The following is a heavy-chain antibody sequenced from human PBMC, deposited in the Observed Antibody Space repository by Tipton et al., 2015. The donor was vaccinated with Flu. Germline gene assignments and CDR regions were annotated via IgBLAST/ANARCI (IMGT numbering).Heavy chain of an antibody. CDR3: VRDFRTGSYFDY. J-gene: IGHJ4*02. Sequence: AASGFPFTVYGMHWVRQAPGKGLEWVAVLGHDGNYERYGDSVKGRFTISRDNSKNTLYLQMNSLRAEDTAVYYCVRDFRTGSYFDYWGQGALVTVSS. D-gene: IGHD1-1*01. CDR1: GFPFTVYG. V-gene: IGHV3-33*01. CDR2: LGHDGNYE.